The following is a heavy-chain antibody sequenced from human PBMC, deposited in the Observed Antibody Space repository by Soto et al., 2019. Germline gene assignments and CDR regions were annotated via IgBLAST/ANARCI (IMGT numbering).Heavy chain of an antibody. J-gene: IGHJ6*02. CDR2: IKPNSGGT. D-gene: IGHD6-13*01. CDR3: AREGYRSSWPLDV. Sequence: ASVKVSCKASGYTFTGYYMHWVRQAPGQGLEWMGWIKPNSGGTNYAQKFQGWVTMTRDTSISTAYMELSRLRSDDTAVYYCAREGYRSSWPLDVWGQGXTVTVYS. V-gene: IGHV1-2*04. CDR1: GYTFTGYY.